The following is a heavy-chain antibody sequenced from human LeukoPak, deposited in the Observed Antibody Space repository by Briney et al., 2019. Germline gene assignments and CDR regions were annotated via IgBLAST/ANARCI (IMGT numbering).Heavy chain of an antibody. CDR3: ATAPYEYIWGTYRTNWFDP. Sequence: ASETLSLTCTVSGGSISSGDYYWSWIRQPPGKGLEWIGYIYYSGSTYYNPSLKSRVTISMDTSKNQFSLKLNSMTAADTAVYYCATAPYEYIWGTYRTNWFDPWGQGTLVTVSS. J-gene: IGHJ5*02. D-gene: IGHD3-16*02. V-gene: IGHV4-30-4*01. CDR2: IYYSGST. CDR1: GGSISSGDYY.